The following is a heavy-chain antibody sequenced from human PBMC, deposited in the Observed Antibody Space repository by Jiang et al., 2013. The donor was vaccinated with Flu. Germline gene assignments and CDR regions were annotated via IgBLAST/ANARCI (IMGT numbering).Heavy chain of an antibody. D-gene: IGHD2-21*02. V-gene: IGHV1-69*02. Sequence: GREVKKPGSSVKVSCKASGGTFSRYTINWVRQAPGQGLEWMGGITPFLGMPHYAQKFQGRVTITADESTNTAYMELSSLRSDDTALYYCADVLHDPDGDAYAFDMWGQGTMVTVSS. CDR2: ITPFLGMP. CDR1: GGTFSRYT. CDR3: ADVLHDPDGDAYAFDM. J-gene: IGHJ3*02.